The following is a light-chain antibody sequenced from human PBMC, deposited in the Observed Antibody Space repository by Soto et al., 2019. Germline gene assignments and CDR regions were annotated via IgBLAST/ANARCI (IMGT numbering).Light chain of an antibody. V-gene: IGKV3-15*01. J-gene: IGKJ2*01. Sequence: EIVMTQSPATLSVSPGERATLSCRASQSVSSNLAWYQQKPGQAPRLLIYGASTRATGIPARFSGSGSETEFTLTINRLQSEDFAVYYCQQYNDWPPYTFGQGTKLELK. CDR2: GAS. CDR3: QQYNDWPPYT. CDR1: QSVSSN.